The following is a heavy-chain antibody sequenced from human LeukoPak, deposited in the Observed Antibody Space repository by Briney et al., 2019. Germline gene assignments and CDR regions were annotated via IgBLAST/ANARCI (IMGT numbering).Heavy chain of an antibody. D-gene: IGHD6-25*01. CDR3: APDLRGSASSLDD. CDR1: GFTFSNYG. CDR2: ISGDGGNT. V-gene: IGHV3-23*01. Sequence: GGSLRLSCAASGFTFSNYGMCWVRQAPGKGLEWVSLISGDGGNTYYPDSVKGRFTISRDNSKNTVYLQMNSLRAEDTALYYCAPDLRGSASSLDDWGQETLVTVSS. J-gene: IGHJ4*02.